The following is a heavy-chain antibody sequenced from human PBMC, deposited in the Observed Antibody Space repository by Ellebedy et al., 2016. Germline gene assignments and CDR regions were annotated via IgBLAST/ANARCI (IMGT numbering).Heavy chain of an antibody. J-gene: IGHJ3*01. Sequence: ASVKVSXXASGYTFTGNEINWVRQAGGQGLEWMGWMNLDSGDIGFAEKFRGRLIMTGDTSISTAYMELTSLTSEDSAVYYCAKDRYGWSGSNDGSHFWGQGTMVTVSS. CDR3: AKDRYGWSGSNDGSHF. D-gene: IGHD1-26*01. V-gene: IGHV1-8*01. CDR1: GYTFTGNE. CDR2: MNLDSGDI.